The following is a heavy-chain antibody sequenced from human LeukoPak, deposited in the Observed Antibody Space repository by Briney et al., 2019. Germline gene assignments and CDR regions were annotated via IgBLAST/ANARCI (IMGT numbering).Heavy chain of an antibody. D-gene: IGHD1-26*01. J-gene: IGHJ3*02. CDR2: VYYSGST. CDR1: GGSISSYY. V-gene: IGHV4-59*08. Sequence: PSETLSLTCTVSGGSISSYYWSWIRQPPGKGLEWIGYVYYSGSTNYNPSLKSRVTLSVDTSKNQFSLKLTSVTAADTAVYYCARQTGSYYEDAFNIWGQGTMVTVSS. CDR3: ARQTGSYYEDAFNI.